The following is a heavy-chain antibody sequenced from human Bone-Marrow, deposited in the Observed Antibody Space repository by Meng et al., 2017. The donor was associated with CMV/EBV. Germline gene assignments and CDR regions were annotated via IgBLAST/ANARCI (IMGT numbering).Heavy chain of an antibody. J-gene: IGHJ3*02. Sequence: GESLKISCAASGFTFSDYYMSWIRQAPGKGLEWVSYISSSGSTIYYADSVKGRFTISRDNAKNSLYLQMNSLRAEDTAVYYCARLTRGDAFDIWGQGTMVTVSS. CDR1: GFTFSDYY. D-gene: IGHD3-10*01. V-gene: IGHV3-11*04. CDR3: ARLTRGDAFDI. CDR2: ISSSGSTI.